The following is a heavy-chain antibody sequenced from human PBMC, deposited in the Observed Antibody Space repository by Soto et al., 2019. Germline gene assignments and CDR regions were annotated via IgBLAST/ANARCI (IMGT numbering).Heavy chain of an antibody. CDR3: TTLTPVLGYCSGGSCYYDY. D-gene: IGHD2-15*01. CDR1: GFTFSNAW. V-gene: IGHV3-15*01. J-gene: IGHJ4*02. Sequence: GGSLRLSCAASGFTFSNAWMSWVRQAPGKGLEWVGRIKSKTDGGTTDYAAPVKGRFTISRDDSKNTLYLQMNSLKTEDTAVYYCTTLTPVLGYCSGGSCYYDYWGQGTLVTVSS. CDR2: IKSKTDGGTT.